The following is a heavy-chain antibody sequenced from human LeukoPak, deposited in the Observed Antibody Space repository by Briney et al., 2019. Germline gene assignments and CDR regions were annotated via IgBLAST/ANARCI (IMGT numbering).Heavy chain of an antibody. CDR1: GGSISSSSYY. J-gene: IGHJ4*02. V-gene: IGHV4-39*07. D-gene: IGHD3-9*01. Sequence: PSETLSLTCTVSGGSISSSSYYWGWIRQPPGKGLEWLGNVYYSGSTNYNPSLKSRVTISVDTSKNQFSLKLSSVTAADTAVYYCARGKATYYDILTGYCLDYWGQGTLVTVSS. CDR3: ARGKATYYDILTGYCLDY. CDR2: VYYSGST.